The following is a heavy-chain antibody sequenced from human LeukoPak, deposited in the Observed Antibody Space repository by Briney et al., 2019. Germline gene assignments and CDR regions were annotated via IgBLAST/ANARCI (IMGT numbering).Heavy chain of an antibody. CDR3: ARHSGSYYDAFDI. V-gene: IGHV4-30-2*01. Sequence: PSGTLSLTCAVSGGSISSGGYSWSWLRQPPGKGLEWIGYIYHSGSTYYNPSLKSRVTISVYRSKNQFSLKLSSVTAADTAVYYCARHSGSYYDAFDIWGQGTMVTVSS. D-gene: IGHD1-26*01. CDR2: IYHSGST. CDR1: GGSISSGGYS. J-gene: IGHJ3*02.